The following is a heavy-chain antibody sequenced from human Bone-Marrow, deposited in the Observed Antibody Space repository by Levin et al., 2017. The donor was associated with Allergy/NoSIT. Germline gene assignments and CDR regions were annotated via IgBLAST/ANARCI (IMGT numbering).Heavy chain of an antibody. CDR2: IYYSGST. D-gene: IGHD6-13*01. J-gene: IGHJ4*02. Sequence: PSQTLSLTCTVSGGSISSSSYYWGWIRQPPGKGLEWIGSIYYSGSTYYNPSLKSRVTISVDTSKNQFSLKLSSVTAADTAVYYCARQLGIAAAGTFDYWGQGTLVTVSS. V-gene: IGHV4-39*01. CDR1: GGSISSSSYY. CDR3: ARQLGIAAAGTFDY.